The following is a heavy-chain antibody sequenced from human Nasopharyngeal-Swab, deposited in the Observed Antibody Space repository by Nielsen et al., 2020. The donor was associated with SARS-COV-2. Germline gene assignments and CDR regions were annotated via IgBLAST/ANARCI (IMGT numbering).Heavy chain of an antibody. CDR1: GGSFSGYY. Sequence: SETLSLTCAVYGGSFSGYYWSWIRQPPGKGLEWIGEINHSGSTYYNPSLKSRVTISVDTSKNQFSLKLSSVTAADTAVYYCARDLDCSGGSCYSGLLWGQGTLVTVSS. CDR3: ARDLDCSGGSCYSGLL. V-gene: IGHV4-34*01. J-gene: IGHJ4*02. D-gene: IGHD2-15*01. CDR2: INHSGST.